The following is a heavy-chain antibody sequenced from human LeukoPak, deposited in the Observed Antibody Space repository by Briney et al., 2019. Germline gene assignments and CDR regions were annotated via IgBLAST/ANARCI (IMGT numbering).Heavy chain of an antibody. CDR1: GLTFSTYG. CDR3: AKSTAPAGYYLDY. CDR2: ISYDGNDK. D-gene: IGHD2-2*01. J-gene: IGHJ4*02. V-gene: IGHV3-30*18. Sequence: GGSLRLSCAASGLTFSTYGMHWVRQAPGKGLEWVAIISYDGNDKDYADSVRGRFTISRDNSKNTLYLQMNSLRGEDTAVYYCAKSTAPAGYYLDYWGQGILVTVSS.